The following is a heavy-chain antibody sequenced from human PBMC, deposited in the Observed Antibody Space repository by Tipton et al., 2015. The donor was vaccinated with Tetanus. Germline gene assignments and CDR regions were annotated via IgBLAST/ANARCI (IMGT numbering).Heavy chain of an antibody. J-gene: IGHJ4*02. V-gene: IGHV4-31*03. CDR3: ARDRELRGDHFDY. CDR1: GDSISSGGYY. CDR2: IFSGGTT. D-gene: IGHD3-10*01. Sequence: TLSLTCTVAGDSISSGGYYWNWVRQNPGKGLEWLGYIFSGGTTFYSPSLNGRVSMSLDTSKNLFALRLASVTAADTAVYYCARDRELRGDHFDYWGQGTLVTVSS.